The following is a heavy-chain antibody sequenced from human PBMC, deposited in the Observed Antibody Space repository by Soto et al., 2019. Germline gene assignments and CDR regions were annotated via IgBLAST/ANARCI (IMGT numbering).Heavy chain of an antibody. CDR3: ASNYIVVVPAAISSYYGMDV. D-gene: IGHD2-2*01. J-gene: IGHJ6*02. CDR1: GGTFSSYA. Sequence: QVQLVQSGAEVKKPGSSVKVSCKASGGTFSSYAISWVRQAPGQGLEWMGGIIPIFGTANYAQKFQGRVTITADESTSTAYMELSSLRSEDTAVYYCASNYIVVVPAAISSYYGMDVWGQGTTVTVS. CDR2: IIPIFGTA. V-gene: IGHV1-69*01.